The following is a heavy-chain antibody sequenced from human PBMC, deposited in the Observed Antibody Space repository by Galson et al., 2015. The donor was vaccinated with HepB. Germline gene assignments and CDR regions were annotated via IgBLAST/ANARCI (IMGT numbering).Heavy chain of an antibody. Sequence: TLSLTCTVSGGSISSGDYYWSWIRQPPGKGLEWIGYIYYSGSTYYNPSLKSRVTISVDTSKNQFSLKLSSVTAADTAVYYCARASYGDFWVGNAFDIWGQGTMVTVSS. CDR1: GGSISSGDYY. D-gene: IGHD4-17*01. CDR3: ARASYGDFWVGNAFDI. J-gene: IGHJ3*02. CDR2: IYYSGST. V-gene: IGHV4-30-4*01.